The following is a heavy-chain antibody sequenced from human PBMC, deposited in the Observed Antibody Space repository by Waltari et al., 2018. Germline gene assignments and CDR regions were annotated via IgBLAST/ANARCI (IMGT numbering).Heavy chain of an antibody. CDR3: AAGMHV. CDR1: GFKFSRHW. CDR2: INEDGSET. Sequence: EIQLVESGGGLVQSGRSLRLPCAASGFKFSRHWMTWVRQGPGKGLEWVANINEDGSETYYVDSVKGRFAIFRDNAKNSLYLQMTSLRVEDTAVYYCAAGMHVWGQGTTVTVSS. V-gene: IGHV3-7*02. J-gene: IGHJ6*02.